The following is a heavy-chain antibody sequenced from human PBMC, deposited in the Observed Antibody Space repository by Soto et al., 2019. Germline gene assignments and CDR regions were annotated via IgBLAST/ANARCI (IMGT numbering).Heavy chain of an antibody. V-gene: IGHV1-18*01. D-gene: IGHD4-4*01. CDR2: ISVDNGNT. CDR1: GYTFTDYD. Sequence: QGQLVQSGAEVKKPGASVKVSCKASGYTFTDYDISWVRQAPGQGLEWMGWISVDNGNTKYVESLQGRVTMTTDTSSSTAYLEVRSLRSDDTAVYYCARNSVSNYNWFDPWGQGTLVAVSS. J-gene: IGHJ5*02. CDR3: ARNSVSNYNWFDP.